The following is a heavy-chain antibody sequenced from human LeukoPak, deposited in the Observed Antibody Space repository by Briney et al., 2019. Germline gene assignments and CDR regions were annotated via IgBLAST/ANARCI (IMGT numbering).Heavy chain of an antibody. CDR3: AGYYYGSGSENDY. J-gene: IGHJ4*02. D-gene: IGHD3-10*01. CDR2: INPNSGGT. V-gene: IGHV1-2*02. Sequence: ASVKVSCKASGYTFIGYYMHWVRQAPGQGLEWMGWINPNSGGTNCAQKFQGRVTMTRDTSISTAYMELSRLRSDDTAVYYCAGYYYGSGSENDYWGQGTLVTVSS. CDR1: GYTFIGYY.